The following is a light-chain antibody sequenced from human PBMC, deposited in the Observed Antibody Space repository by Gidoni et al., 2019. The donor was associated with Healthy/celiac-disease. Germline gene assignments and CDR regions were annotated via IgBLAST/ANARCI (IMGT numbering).Light chain of an antibody. CDR2: EVS. CDR1: RSDVGSYNL. V-gene: IGLV2-23*02. CDR3: CSYAGSSTFVL. J-gene: IGLJ2*01. Sequence: QSDLTQPASVSGSPGPSITIPCTGTRSDVGSYNLFSWYQQPPIKAPKLMIYEVSKRSSGVSNRFSGSKSGNTASLTISSLQAEDEADYYCCSYAGSSTFVLFGGGTKLTVL.